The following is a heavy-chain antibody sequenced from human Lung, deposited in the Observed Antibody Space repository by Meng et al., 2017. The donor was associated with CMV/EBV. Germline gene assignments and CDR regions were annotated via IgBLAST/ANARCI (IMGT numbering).Heavy chain of an antibody. CDR3: ARARSPTHFDY. Sequence: GGSLRFXCTASGFTFSTYDFHWVRQPTGKGLEWVSSIGTVGDTYSIGSVKGRFIISREDAKNSVYLQMNGLRDGDTGLYYCARARSPTHFDYWAQGALVTVSS. V-gene: IGHV3-13*01. CDR2: IGTVGDT. CDR1: GFTFSTYD. J-gene: IGHJ4*02.